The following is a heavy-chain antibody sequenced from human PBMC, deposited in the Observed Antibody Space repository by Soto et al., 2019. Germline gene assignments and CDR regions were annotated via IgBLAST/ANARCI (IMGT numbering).Heavy chain of an antibody. CDR1: GFSFSSCG. J-gene: IGHJ4*02. CDR2: ISAGGDSA. Sequence: PGGSLRLSCAVSGFSFSSCGMSWVRQAPGKGLEWVSGISAGGDSADYADSVKGRFTISRDNSKNTLYLQMNSLGAEDTAMYYCAYSGGYYPRAYYFDYWGQGTLVTVS. V-gene: IGHV3-23*01. CDR3: AYSGGYYPRAYYFDY. D-gene: IGHD1-26*01.